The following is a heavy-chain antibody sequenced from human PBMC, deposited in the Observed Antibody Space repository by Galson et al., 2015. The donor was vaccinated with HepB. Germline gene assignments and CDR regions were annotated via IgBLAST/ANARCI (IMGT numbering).Heavy chain of an antibody. CDR3: ARTVSRGTVFSGSMVDY. CDR2: IIPILGIA. J-gene: IGHJ4*02. Sequence: SVKVSCKASGGTFSSYTISWVRQAPGQGLEWMGRIIPILGIANYAQKFQGRVTITADKSTSTAYMELSSLRSEDTAVYYCARTVSRGTVFSGSMVDYWGQGTLVTVSS. V-gene: IGHV1-69*02. D-gene: IGHD6-19*01. CDR1: GGTFSSYT.